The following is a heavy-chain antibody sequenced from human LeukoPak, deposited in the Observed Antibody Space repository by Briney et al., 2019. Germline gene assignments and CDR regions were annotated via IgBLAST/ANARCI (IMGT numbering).Heavy chain of an antibody. CDR3: AKLNLGEMAYFDS. CDR1: GFIFSSYV. J-gene: IGHJ4*02. V-gene: IGHV3-23*01. CDR2: ISVGGADT. Sequence: GGSLRLSCAASGFIFSSYVMGWVRQAPGKGLEWVSSISVGGADTFVSDSVKGRFTITRENSKNTLYLQMMGLRVEDTAVYFCAKLNLGEMAYFDSWGQGTLVTVSP. D-gene: IGHD3-16*01.